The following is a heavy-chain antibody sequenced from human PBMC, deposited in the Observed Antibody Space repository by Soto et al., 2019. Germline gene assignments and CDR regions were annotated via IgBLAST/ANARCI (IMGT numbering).Heavy chain of an antibody. CDR2: ISGSGGST. CDR1: GFTFSSYA. CDR3: AKGLDQCGGSCYSYYYYGMDV. D-gene: IGHD2-15*01. J-gene: IGHJ6*02. Sequence: GGSLRLSCAASGFTFSSYAMSWVRQAPGKGLEWVSAISGSGGSTYYADSVKGRFTISRDNSKNTLYLQMNSLRAEDTAVYYCAKGLDQCGGSCYSYYYYGMDVWGQGTTVTVSS. V-gene: IGHV3-23*01.